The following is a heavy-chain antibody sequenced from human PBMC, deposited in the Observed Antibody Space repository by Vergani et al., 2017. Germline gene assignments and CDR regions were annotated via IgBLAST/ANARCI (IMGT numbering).Heavy chain of an antibody. CDR3: AARYCSSTSCYTDHWYFDL. Sequence: QMQLVQSGPEVKKPGTSVKVSCKASGFTFTSSAMQWVRQARGQRLEWIGWIVVGSGNKNYAQKFQERVTITRDMSTSTAYMELSSLRSEDTAVYYCAARYCSSTSCYTDHWYFDLWGRGTLVTVSS. J-gene: IGHJ2*01. CDR2: IVVGSGNK. V-gene: IGHV1-58*02. D-gene: IGHD2-2*02. CDR1: GFTFTSSA.